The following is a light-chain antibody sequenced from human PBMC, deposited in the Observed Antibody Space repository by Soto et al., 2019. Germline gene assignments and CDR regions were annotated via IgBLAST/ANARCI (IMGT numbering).Light chain of an antibody. CDR2: DTS. CDR3: QQRSTWPKT. V-gene: IGKV3-11*01. CDR1: QSVSGY. J-gene: IGKJ1*01. Sequence: EIVLTQSPATLSLSPGERAALSCRASQSVSGYLAWYQQKPGQAPSLLIYDTSNRATSIPARFSGSGSGTDFTLTISSLEPEDFAVYYCQQRSTWPKTFGQGTKVEIK.